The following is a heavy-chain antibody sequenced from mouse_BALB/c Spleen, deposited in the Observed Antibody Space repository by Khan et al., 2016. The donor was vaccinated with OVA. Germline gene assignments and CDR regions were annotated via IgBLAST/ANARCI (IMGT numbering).Heavy chain of an antibody. CDR1: GFTFSTYG. D-gene: IGHD1-1*01. Sequence: EVQLQESGGDLVKPGGSLKLSCAASGFTFSTYGMSWVRQTPDKRLEWVATVSTGGGYTYYPDSVKGRFTISRDNAKNTLYLQMSGLKSEDTAMFYCTRLAYYYDSEGFAYWGQGTLVTASA. CDR2: VSTGGGYT. CDR3: TRLAYYYDSEGFAY. V-gene: IGHV5-6*01. J-gene: IGHJ3*01.